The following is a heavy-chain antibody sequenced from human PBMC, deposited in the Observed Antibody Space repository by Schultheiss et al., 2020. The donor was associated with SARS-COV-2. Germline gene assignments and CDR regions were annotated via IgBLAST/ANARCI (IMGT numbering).Heavy chain of an antibody. Sequence: SETLSLTCTVSGGSISSYYWSWIRQPPGKGLEWIGYIYYSGSTNYNPSLKSRVTISVDTSKNQFSLKLSSVTAADTAVYYCARRADYYDSSGYYHWYFDLWGHGTLVTVSS. CDR2: IYYSGST. CDR1: GGSISSYY. CDR3: ARRADYYDSSGYYHWYFDL. V-gene: IGHV4-59*08. D-gene: IGHD3-22*01. J-gene: IGHJ2*01.